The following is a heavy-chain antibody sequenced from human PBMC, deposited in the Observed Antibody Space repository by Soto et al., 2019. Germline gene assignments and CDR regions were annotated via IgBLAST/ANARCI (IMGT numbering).Heavy chain of an antibody. Sequence: QVQLVQSGAEVKKPGSSVKVSCKASGGTFSSYAISWVRQAPGQGLEWMGGIIPIFGTANYAQKFQGRVTIAADESTSPAYKERRSRRSEDKAVYYCARGSRYCRGGSCYFLPGIDSWGQGTLVTVSS. CDR1: GGTFSSYA. CDR3: ARGSRYCRGGSCYFLPGIDS. D-gene: IGHD2-15*01. CDR2: IIPIFGTA. V-gene: IGHV1-69*12. J-gene: IGHJ4*02.